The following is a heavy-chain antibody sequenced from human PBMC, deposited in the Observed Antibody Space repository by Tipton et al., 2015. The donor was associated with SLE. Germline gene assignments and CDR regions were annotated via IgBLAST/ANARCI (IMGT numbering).Heavy chain of an antibody. Sequence: TLSLTCTVSGDSISNGNYYWGWIRQPPWKGLEWIGRIFYRGVTYYNPSLESRVTISVDTAKNQFSLKLSSVTAADTAVYCCARALWIDKDFVVEPPAIRLRAFDMWGQGTMLTVSA. D-gene: IGHD2-2*02. CDR2: IFYRGVT. V-gene: IGHV4-39*07. CDR3: ARALWIDKDFVVEPPAIRLRAFDM. J-gene: IGHJ3*02. CDR1: GDSISNGNYY.